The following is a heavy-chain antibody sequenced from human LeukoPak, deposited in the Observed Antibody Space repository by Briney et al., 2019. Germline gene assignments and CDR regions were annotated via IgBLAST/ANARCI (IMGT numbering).Heavy chain of an antibody. CDR1: GGSFSGYY. D-gene: IGHD3-22*01. J-gene: IGHJ5*02. CDR2: IYYSGNT. Sequence: PSETLSLTCAVYGGSFSGYYWNWIRQPPGKGLEWIGYIYYSGNTNYNPSLKSRVSISVDTSQNHFSLKLSSVTAADTAVYYCARGRYYYDSSGSFDPWGQGTLVTVSS. CDR3: ARGRYYYDSSGSFDP. V-gene: IGHV4-59*01.